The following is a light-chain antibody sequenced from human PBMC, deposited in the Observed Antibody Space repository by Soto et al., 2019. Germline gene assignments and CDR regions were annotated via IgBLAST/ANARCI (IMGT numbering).Light chain of an antibody. CDR3: QQLNSYPTT. J-gene: IGKJ5*01. CDR2: AAS. Sequence: DIQLTQSPSFLSASVGDRVTITFRASQGISSYLAWDQQKPGKAPKLLIYAASTLQSGVPSSFSGSGSETELTLTISRLKPDDFATYYCQQLNSYPTTFGQGTRLEIK. CDR1: QGISSY. V-gene: IGKV1-9*01.